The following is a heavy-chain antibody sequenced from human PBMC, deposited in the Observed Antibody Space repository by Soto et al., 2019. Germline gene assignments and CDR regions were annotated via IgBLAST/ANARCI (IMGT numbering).Heavy chain of an antibody. J-gene: IGHJ4*02. CDR1: GFTFSNYA. CDR2: MSGTAGNT. D-gene: IGHD3-10*01. Sequence: EVQLLESGGGSVQPGGSLRLSCAASGFTFSNYAMTWVRQAPGKGLEWVSTMSGTAGNTYYADSVKGRFTISRDNSKNTLSLQATRLSAEDTAVYYCATKDYFGSGSYVFYFDYWGQGTLVTVSS. CDR3: ATKDYFGSGSYVFYFDY. V-gene: IGHV3-23*01.